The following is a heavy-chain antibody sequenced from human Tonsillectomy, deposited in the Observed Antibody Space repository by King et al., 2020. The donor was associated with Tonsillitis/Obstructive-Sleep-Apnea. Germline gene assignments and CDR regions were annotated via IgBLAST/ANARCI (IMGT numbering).Heavy chain of an antibody. V-gene: IGHV4-59*01. Sequence: VQLQESGPGLVKPSETLSLTCTVSGGSISSYYWSWIRQPPGKGLEWMGYIYYSGSTKYNPSLKRRVTISVDTSKNQFSLKLGSVTAAATAVYYCARLRYDILTGYSNDYYYYYMDVWGKGTTVTVSS. CDR3: ARLRYDILTGYSNDYYYYYMDV. CDR2: IYYSGST. J-gene: IGHJ6*03. D-gene: IGHD3-9*01. CDR1: GGSISSYY.